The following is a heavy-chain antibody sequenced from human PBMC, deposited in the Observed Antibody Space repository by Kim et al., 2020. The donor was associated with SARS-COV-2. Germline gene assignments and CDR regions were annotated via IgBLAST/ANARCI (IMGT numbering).Heavy chain of an antibody. D-gene: IGHD1-26*01. V-gene: IGHV4-59*09. Sequence: LKSRVTISVDTSKNQFSLKLSSVTAADTAVYYCARGRVGSYYGEHGTFSYWGQGTLVTVSS. CDR3: ARGRVGSYYGEHGTFSY. J-gene: IGHJ4*02.